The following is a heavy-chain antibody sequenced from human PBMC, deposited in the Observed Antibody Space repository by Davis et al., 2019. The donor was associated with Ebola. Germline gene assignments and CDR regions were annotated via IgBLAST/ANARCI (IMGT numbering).Heavy chain of an antibody. D-gene: IGHD2-15*01. J-gene: IGHJ4*02. CDR3: ARGYCSGGSCYSPDY. V-gene: IGHV1-18*01. Sequence: AASVKVSCKASGYTFTSYGISWVRQAPEQGLEWMGWISAYNGNTNYAQKLQGRVTMTTDTSTSTAYMELRSLRSDDTAVYYCARGYCSGGSCYSPDYWGQGTLVTVSS. CDR1: GYTFTSYG. CDR2: ISAYNGNT.